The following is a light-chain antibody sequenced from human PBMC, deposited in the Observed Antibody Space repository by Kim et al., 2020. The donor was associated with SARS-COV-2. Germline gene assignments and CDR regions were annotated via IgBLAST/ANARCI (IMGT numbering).Light chain of an antibody. CDR2: GAS. CDR1: QSVTSK. CDR3: QQYNNWPWT. V-gene: IGKV3-15*01. J-gene: IGKJ1*01. Sequence: ETVMTQAPATLSVSPGERATLSCRASQSVTSKLAWYQQRPGQAPRLLIYGASTRATGIPARFSGSGSGTEFTLSISSLQSEDSAVYYCQQYNNWPWTFGQGTKLEI.